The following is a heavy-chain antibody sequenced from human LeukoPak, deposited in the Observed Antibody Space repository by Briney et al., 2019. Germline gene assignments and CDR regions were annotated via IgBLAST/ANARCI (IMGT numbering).Heavy chain of an antibody. V-gene: IGHV4-34*01. Sequence: PSETLSLTCAVYGGSFSGYYWSWIRQPPGKGLEWIGEINHSGSTNYNPSLKSRVTISVDTSKNQFSLKLSSVTAADTAVYSCARTTNPGSYDGAFHYWGQGTLVTVSS. CDR2: INHSGST. CDR3: ARTTNPGSYDGAFHY. J-gene: IGHJ4*02. D-gene: IGHD1-26*01. CDR1: GGSFSGYY.